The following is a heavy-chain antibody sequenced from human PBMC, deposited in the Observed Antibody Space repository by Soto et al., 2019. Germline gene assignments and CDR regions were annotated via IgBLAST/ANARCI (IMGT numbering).Heavy chain of an antibody. CDR3: TRNYDFWSGDAFDI. Sequence: GGSLRLSCTASGFTFGDYARSWVRQAPGKGLEGVGFIRSKAYGGTTEYAASVKGRFTISRDDSKSIAYLQMNSLKTEDTAVYYGTRNYDFWSGDAFDIWGQGTMVTVSS. V-gene: IGHV3-49*04. CDR2: IRSKAYGGTT. CDR1: GFTFGDYA. J-gene: IGHJ3*02. D-gene: IGHD3-3*01.